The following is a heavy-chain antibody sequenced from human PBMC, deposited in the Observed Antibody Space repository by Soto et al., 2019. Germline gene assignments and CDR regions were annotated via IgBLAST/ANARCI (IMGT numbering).Heavy chain of an antibody. CDR2: IYSGGYT. CDR3: ATQAGGGY. V-gene: IGHV3-53*01. J-gene: IGHJ4*02. CDR1: GFTVSNNY. D-gene: IGHD3-10*01. Sequence: EVQLVESGGGLIQPGGSLRLSCAVSGFTVSNNYMSWVRQAPGKGLEGVSVIYSGGYTAYGDSVKGRFTISRDNSKNTLYQQRNRLGADDPAVYCGATQAGGGYWGQGTLVTVSS.